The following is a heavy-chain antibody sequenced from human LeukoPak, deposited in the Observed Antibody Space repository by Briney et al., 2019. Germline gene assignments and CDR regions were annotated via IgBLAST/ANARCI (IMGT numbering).Heavy chain of an antibody. Sequence: GRSLRLSCAASGFTFSSYGMHWVRQAPGKGLEWVAVIWYDGSNNYYADSVKGRFTISRDNSKNTLYLQMNSLRAEDTAVYYCARDHSSGWYSDCFDYWGQGTLVTVSS. CDR2: IWYDGSNN. CDR1: GFTFSSYG. J-gene: IGHJ4*02. D-gene: IGHD6-19*01. CDR3: ARDHSSGWYSDCFDY. V-gene: IGHV3-33*01.